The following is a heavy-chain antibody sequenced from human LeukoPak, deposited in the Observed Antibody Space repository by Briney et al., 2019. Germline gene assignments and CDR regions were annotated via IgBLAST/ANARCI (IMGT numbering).Heavy chain of an antibody. J-gene: IGHJ4*02. CDR1: GGFLSSSRYY. D-gene: IGHD2-15*01. V-gene: IGHV4-39*07. CDR3: ARELGIVEVAATPDY. CDR2: IYYSGST. Sequence: SKTLSLTCPVSGGFLSSSRYYWGWIRRPPGKGREWIGSIYYSGSTYYDPSRKSRVTISVDTSKNQFSLKLSSVSAADTAVYYCARELGIVEVAATPDYWGQGTLVTVSS.